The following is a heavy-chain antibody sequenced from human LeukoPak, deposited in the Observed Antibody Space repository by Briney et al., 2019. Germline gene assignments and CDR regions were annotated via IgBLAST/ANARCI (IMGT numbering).Heavy chain of an antibody. CDR1: GGSISSGGYY. V-gene: IGHV4-31*11. CDR3: ARDSTVYGDLGY. J-gene: IGHJ4*02. CDR2: IYYSGST. Sequence: SGTLSLTCAVSGGSISSGGYYWSWIRQHPGKGLEWIGYIYYSGSTYYNPSLKSRVTISVDTSKNQFSLKLSSVTAADTAVYYCARDSTVYGDLGYWGQGTLVTVSS. D-gene: IGHD4-17*01.